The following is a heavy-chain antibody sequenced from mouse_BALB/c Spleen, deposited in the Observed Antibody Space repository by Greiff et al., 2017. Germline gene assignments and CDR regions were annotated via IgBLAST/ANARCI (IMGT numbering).Heavy chain of an antibody. J-gene: IGHJ2*01. CDR1: GFAFSSYD. D-gene: IGHD1-2*01. Sequence: EVNVVESGGGLVKPGGSLKLSCAASGFAFSSYDMSWVRQTPEKRLEWVAYISSGGGSTYYPDTVKGRFTISRDNAKNTLYLQMSSLKSEDTAMYYCARHGPTAYFDYWGQGTTLTVSS. CDR3: ARHGPTAYFDY. V-gene: IGHV5-12-1*01. CDR2: ISSGGGST.